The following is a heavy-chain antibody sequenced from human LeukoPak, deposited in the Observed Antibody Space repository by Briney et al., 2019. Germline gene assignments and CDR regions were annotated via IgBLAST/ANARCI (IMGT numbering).Heavy chain of an antibody. CDR2: IYYSGST. V-gene: IGHV4-59*01. J-gene: IGHJ6*03. Sequence: SETLSLTXTVSGGSISSYYWSWIRQPPGKGLEWIGYIYYSGSTNYNPSLKSRVTISVDTSKNQFSLKLSSVTAADTAVYYCARESRFGFWSGYPNEYYYMDVWGKGTTVTVSS. CDR3: ARESRFGFWSGYPNEYYYMDV. CDR1: GGSISSYY. D-gene: IGHD3-3*01.